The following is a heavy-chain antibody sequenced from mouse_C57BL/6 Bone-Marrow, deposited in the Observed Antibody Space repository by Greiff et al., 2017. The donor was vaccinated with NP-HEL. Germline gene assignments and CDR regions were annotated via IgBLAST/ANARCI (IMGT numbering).Heavy chain of an antibody. J-gene: IGHJ1*03. Sequence: DVKLVESGGDLVKPGGSLKLSCAASGFTFSSYGMSWVRQTPDKRLEWVATISSGGSYTYYPDSVKGRFTISRDNAKNTLYLQMSSLKSEDTAMYYCARGDYGYDRDWYFDVWGTGTTVTVSS. D-gene: IGHD2-14*01. V-gene: IGHV5-6*02. CDR3: ARGDYGYDRDWYFDV. CDR2: ISSGGSYT. CDR1: GFTFSSYG.